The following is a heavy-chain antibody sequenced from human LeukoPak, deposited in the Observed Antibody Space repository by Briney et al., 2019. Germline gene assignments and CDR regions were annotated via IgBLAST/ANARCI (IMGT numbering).Heavy chain of an antibody. CDR2: INPNSGGT. J-gene: IGHJ3*02. Sequence: GGSVKVSCKASGYTFTGYYMHWVRQAPGQGLEWMGWINPNSGGTNYAQKFQGRVTMTRDTSISTAYMELSRLRSDDTAVYYCARDRGLTSPSHDAFDIWGQGTMVTVSS. V-gene: IGHV1-2*02. CDR3: ARDRGLTSPSHDAFDI. CDR1: GYTFTGYY. D-gene: IGHD3-16*01.